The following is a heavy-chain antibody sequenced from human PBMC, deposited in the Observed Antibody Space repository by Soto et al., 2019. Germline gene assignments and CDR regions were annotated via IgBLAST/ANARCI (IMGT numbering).Heavy chain of an antibody. D-gene: IGHD3-16*02. CDR3: ARAHYVWGSYRYKYYFDY. CDR2: ISSSSSYI. CDR1: GFTFSSYS. Sequence: PGGALRVSCAASGFTFSSYSMNWVRQAPGKGLEWVSSISSSSSYIYYADSVKGRFTISRDNAKNSLYLQMNSLRAEDTAVYYCARAHYVWGSYRYKYYFDYWGQGTLVPVSS. J-gene: IGHJ4*02. V-gene: IGHV3-21*01.